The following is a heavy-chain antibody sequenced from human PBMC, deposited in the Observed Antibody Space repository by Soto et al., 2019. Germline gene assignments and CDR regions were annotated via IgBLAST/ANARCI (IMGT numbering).Heavy chain of an antibody. J-gene: IGHJ4*02. CDR2: INAGNGNT. V-gene: IGHV1-3*01. D-gene: IGHD3-10*01. CDR3: ARASKRLEGYYYGSGSYLGYLGY. Sequence: QVQLVQSGAEVKKPGASVKVSCKASGYTFTSYAMHWVRQAPGQRLEWMGWINAGNGNTKYSQKFQGRVTITRDTSASTAYMELSSLRSEDTAVYYCARASKRLEGYYYGSGSYLGYLGYWGQGTLVTVSS. CDR1: GYTFTSYA.